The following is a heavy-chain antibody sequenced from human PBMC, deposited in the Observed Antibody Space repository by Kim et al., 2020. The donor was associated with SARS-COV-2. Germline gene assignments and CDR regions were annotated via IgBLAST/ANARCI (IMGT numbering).Heavy chain of an antibody. CDR2: IYYSGST. CDR3: ARIPYNWNARGDPYYYYGMDV. Sequence: SETLSLTCTVSGGSISSSSYYWGWIRQPPGKGLEWIGSIYYSGSTYYNPSLKSRVTISVDTSKNQFSLKLSSVTAADTAVYYCARIPYNWNARGDPYYYYGMDVWGQGTTVTVSS. V-gene: IGHV4-39*01. CDR1: GGSISSSSYY. J-gene: IGHJ6*02. D-gene: IGHD1-1*01.